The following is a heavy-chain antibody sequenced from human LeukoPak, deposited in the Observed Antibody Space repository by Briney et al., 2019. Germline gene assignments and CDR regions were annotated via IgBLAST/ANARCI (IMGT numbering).Heavy chain of an antibody. CDR3: ARRARIVVAVVDY. V-gene: IGHV4-34*01. CDR1: GGSFSGYY. D-gene: IGHD3-22*01. J-gene: IGHJ4*02. Sequence: PSETLSLTCAVYGGSFSGYYWSWIRQPPGKGLEWIGEINHSGSTNYNPSLKSRVTISVDTSKNQFSLKLSSVTAVDTAVYYCARRARIVVAVVDYWGQGTLVTVSS. CDR2: INHSGST.